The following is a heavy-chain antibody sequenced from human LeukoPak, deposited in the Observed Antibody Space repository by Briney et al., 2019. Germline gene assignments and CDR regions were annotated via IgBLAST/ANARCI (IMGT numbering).Heavy chain of an antibody. V-gene: IGHV4-31*11. CDR2: IFHTGNT. CDR3: ARSPGIWNEYGRLEY. CDR1: GDSISSGGHY. Sequence: SETLPLTCAVSGDSISSGGHYWNWIRQRPGNGLEWIGYIFHTGNTYYNPSLKSRVIISVDTSKSQFSLNLSSVTAADTAVYYCARSPGIWNEYGRLEYWGQGALVTVSS. D-gene: IGHD1-1*01. J-gene: IGHJ4*02.